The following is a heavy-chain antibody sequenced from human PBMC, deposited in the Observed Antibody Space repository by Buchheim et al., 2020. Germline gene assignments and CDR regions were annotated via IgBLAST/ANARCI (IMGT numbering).Heavy chain of an antibody. CDR1: GFTFSSYG. J-gene: IGHJ6*02. Sequence: QVQLVESGGGVVQPGRSLRLSCAASGFTFSSYGMHWVRQAPGKGLEWVAVISYDGSNKYYADSVKGRFTISRDNSKKTLYLQMNSLRAEDTAVYYCAKDGALEVVVPAAIGRGYYYYGMDVWGQGTT. V-gene: IGHV3-30*18. D-gene: IGHD2-2*02. CDR3: AKDGALEVVVPAAIGRGYYYYGMDV. CDR2: ISYDGSNK.